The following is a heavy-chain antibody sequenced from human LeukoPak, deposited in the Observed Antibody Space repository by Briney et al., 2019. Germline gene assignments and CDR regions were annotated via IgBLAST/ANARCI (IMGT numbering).Heavy chain of an antibody. Sequence: ASVKVSCKASGYTFTGYYMHWVRQAPGQGLEWMGWINPNSGGTNYAQKFRGRVTMTRDTSISTAYMELSRLRSDDTAVYYCARYRLYCSGGSCYSPFDYWGQGTLVTVSS. CDR1: GYTFTGYY. CDR2: INPNSGGT. CDR3: ARYRLYCSGGSCYSPFDY. V-gene: IGHV1-2*02. D-gene: IGHD2-15*01. J-gene: IGHJ4*02.